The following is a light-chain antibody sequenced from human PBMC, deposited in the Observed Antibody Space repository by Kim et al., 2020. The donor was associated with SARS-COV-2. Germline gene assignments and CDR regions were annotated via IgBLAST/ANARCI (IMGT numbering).Light chain of an antibody. CDR1: QDVRDR. Sequence: AIGLTQSPPSLSASTGERVTLTCRASQDVRDRLVWYQQIPGKAPRLLIYAASTLQSGVPSRFSGSGYGTDFTLTISSLQSEDFATYYCQHYHSYPLTFGQGTKVDIK. CDR2: AAS. CDR3: QHYHSYPLT. J-gene: IGKJ1*01. V-gene: IGKV1-8*01.